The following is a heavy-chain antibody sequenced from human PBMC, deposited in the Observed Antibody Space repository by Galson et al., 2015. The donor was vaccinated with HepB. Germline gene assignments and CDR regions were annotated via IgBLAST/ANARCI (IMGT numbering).Heavy chain of an antibody. CDR3: ARPRGDSFNMVRGLS. CDR2: ITGSSGLT. D-gene: IGHD3-10*01. Sequence: SLRLSCAASGFTFTSYAMSWVRQGPGRRLEWVSTITGSSGLTNYADSVKGRFTVSRDNYKNTLFLQMSSLRVEDTGVYYCARPRGDSFNMVRGLSWGQGILVTVS. J-gene: IGHJ5*02. CDR1: GFTFTSYA. V-gene: IGHV3-23*01.